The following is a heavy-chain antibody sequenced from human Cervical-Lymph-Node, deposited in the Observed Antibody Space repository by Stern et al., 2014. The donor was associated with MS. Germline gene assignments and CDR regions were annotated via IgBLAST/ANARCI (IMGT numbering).Heavy chain of an antibody. CDR1: GGTSSSYA. CDR2: IIPIFGKA. J-gene: IGHJ6*02. CDR3: ARGELKEGLVRGMDV. D-gene: IGHD1-26*01. Sequence: VQLVQSGAEVKKPGSSVKVSCTFSGGTSSSYAISWVRQAPGQGHEWVGGIIPIFGKANYAQKFQGRVTITADESTSTAYMELSSLRSEDTAVYYCARGELKEGLVRGMDVWGQGTTVTVSS. V-gene: IGHV1-69*01.